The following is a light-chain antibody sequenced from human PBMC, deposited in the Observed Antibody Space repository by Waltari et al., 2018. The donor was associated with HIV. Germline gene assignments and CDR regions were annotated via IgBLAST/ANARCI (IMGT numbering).Light chain of an antibody. V-gene: IGKV1-39*01. CDR3: QQTYRIPLT. CDR2: HAS. J-gene: IGKJ3*01. Sequence: DIQMTQTPSSLSASIGDRVTITCRASESIFNFVNWYQQKPGKAPQVLIYHASGLLGGGPSRFSGRASGADYTLTISNVQPEDFATYFCQQTYRIPLTFGPGTKVDIK. CDR1: ESIFNF.